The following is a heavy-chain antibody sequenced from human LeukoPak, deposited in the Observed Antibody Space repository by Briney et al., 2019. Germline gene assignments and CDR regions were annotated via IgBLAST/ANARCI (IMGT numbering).Heavy chain of an antibody. J-gene: IGHJ4*02. CDR2: ISAYNGNT. D-gene: IGHD6-13*01. Sequence: GASVKVSCKACGYTFTSYGISWVRQAPGQGLEWMGWISAYNGNTNYAQKFQGRVTMTRNTSISTAYMELSSLRSEDTAVYYCARGHSSSSDYWGQGTLVTVSS. V-gene: IGHV1-18*01. CDR3: ARGHSSSSDY. CDR1: GYTFTSYG.